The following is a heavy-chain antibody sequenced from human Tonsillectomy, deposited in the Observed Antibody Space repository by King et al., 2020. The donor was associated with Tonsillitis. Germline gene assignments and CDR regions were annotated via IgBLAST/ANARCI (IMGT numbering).Heavy chain of an antibody. CDR1: GFSFSDYY. J-gene: IGHJ5*02. D-gene: IGHD2-8*02. Sequence: QLVQSGGGLVKPGGSLRLSCAASGFSFSDYYMSWVRQAPGKGLEWLSYISSNTGYTNYADSVKGRFTISRDDAKNSLHLQMNSLRAEDTAVYYCAVLSAEKWFAPWGQGTLVTVSP. CDR2: ISSNTGYT. CDR3: AVLSAEKWFAP. V-gene: IGHV3-11*06.